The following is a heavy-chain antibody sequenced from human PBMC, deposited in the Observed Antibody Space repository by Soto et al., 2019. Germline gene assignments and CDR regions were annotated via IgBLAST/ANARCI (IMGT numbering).Heavy chain of an antibody. V-gene: IGHV1-3*01. J-gene: IGHJ6*02. Sequence: SVSRKVSGYSFTSYAMHWVRQARGQRLEWMGWINAGNGNTKYSQKFQGRVTITRDTSASTAYMELSSLRSEDTAVYYCAFKRYSSSWYVGYYYYGMDDWGQGTTATASS. D-gene: IGHD6-13*01. CDR3: AFKRYSSSWYVGYYYYGMDD. CDR1: GYSFTSYA. CDR2: INAGNGNT.